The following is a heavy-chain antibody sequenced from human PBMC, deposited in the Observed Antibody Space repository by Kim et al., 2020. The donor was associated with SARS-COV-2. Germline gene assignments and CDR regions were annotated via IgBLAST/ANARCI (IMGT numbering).Heavy chain of an antibody. CDR2: IFYSGST. CDR3: ARSATYYDFWSDYPKYYFDD. J-gene: IGHJ4*02. Sequence: SETLSITCTVSGGSISTSSYYWGWIRQPPGKGLEWIGTIFYSGSTYYNPSLKSRVTISVDTSKNQFSLKVTSVTAADTAVYYCARSATYYDFWSDYPKYYFDDWGQGNLVIVSS. V-gene: IGHV4-39*01. CDR1: GGSISTSSYY. D-gene: IGHD3-3*01.